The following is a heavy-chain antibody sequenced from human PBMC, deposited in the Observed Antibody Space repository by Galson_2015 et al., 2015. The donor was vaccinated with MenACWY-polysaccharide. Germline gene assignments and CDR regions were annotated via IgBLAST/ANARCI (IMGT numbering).Heavy chain of an antibody. V-gene: IGHV3-21*01. CDR3: ARDTGGSDY. J-gene: IGHJ4*02. D-gene: IGHD3-16*01. CDR2: ISSSASYI. CDR1: GFSFSDYN. Sequence: SLRLSCAASGFSFSDYNMNWIRQAPGKGLEWVSIISSSASYIYYADSAKGRFTISRDNAKNSLYLQMSSLRAEDTAIYYCARDTGGSDYWGQGTLVTASS.